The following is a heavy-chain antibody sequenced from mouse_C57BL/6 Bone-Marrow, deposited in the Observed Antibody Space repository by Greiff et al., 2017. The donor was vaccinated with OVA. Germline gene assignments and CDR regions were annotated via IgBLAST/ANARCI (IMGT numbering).Heavy chain of an antibody. CDR3: ARGDG. J-gene: IGHJ3*01. CDR1: GFTFSSYA. Sequence: EVQGVESGGGLVKPGGSLKLSCAASGFTFSSYAMSWVRQTPEKRLEWVATISDGGSYTYYPDNVKGRFTISRDNAKNNLYLQMSHLKSEDTAMYYCARGDGWGQGTLVTVSA. D-gene: IGHD2-3*01. V-gene: IGHV5-4*01. CDR2: ISDGGSYT.